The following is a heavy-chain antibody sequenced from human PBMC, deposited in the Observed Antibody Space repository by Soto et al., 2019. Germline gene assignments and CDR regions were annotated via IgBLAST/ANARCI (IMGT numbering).Heavy chain of an antibody. J-gene: IGHJ6*04. Sequence: GGSLRLSCAASGFTFSSYWMSWVRQAPGKGLEWVANIKQDGSEKYYVDSVKGRFTISRDNAKNSLYLQMNSLRAEDTAVYYCARFYYYSSGYLPTPYYSYDGRDVWGKGTTVTVSS. CDR3: ARFYYYSSGYLPTPYYSYDGRDV. CDR2: IKQDGSEK. CDR1: GFTFSSYW. V-gene: IGHV3-7*04. D-gene: IGHD3-22*01.